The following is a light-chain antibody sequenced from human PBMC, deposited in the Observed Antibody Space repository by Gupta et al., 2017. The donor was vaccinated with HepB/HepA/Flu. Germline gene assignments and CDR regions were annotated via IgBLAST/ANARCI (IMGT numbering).Light chain of an antibody. V-gene: IGKV3-20*01. J-gene: IGKJ3*01. CDR1: QSVSSSY. CDR2: GAS. Sequence: EIVLTQSPGTLSLSPGERATLSCRTSQSVSSSYLAWDQQKPGQAPRLRIYGASSRATGITDRFSDSGSGTDFTRTRSRLEPEDCEVYDGQQWGTFGHGTKVDIK. CDR3: QQWGT.